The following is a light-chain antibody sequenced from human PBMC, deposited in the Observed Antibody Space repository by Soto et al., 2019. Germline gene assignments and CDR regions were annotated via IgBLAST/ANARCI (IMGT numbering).Light chain of an antibody. CDR2: HAS. Sequence: DIRIAHXPWTXXAGXXARGAXXXRASQSISNWLAWYQQKPGTAPKVLIYHASNLQSGVPSRFSGSGSGTEFTLTISSLQPDDFATYYCQQYNSYSPLTFGGGTKVDIK. J-gene: IGKJ4*01. CDR3: QQYNSYSPLT. V-gene: IGKV1-5*01. CDR1: QSISNW.